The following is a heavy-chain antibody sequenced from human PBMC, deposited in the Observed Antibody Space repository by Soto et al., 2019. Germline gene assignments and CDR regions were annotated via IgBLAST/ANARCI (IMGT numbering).Heavy chain of an antibody. CDR1: GFTFNDYR. CDR3: ARSIEEVYAIYYYYGMDV. D-gene: IGHD2-8*01. J-gene: IGHJ6*02. CDR2: IWYDGSNK. Sequence: QVQLVESGGGVVQPGRSLRLSCAATGFTFNDYRMHWVRQAPGKGLEWVAVIWYDGSNKYYADSVRGRFTISRDNSKSTLYLQMNSLRAEDTAVYYCARSIEEVYAIYYYYGMDVWGQGTTVTFSS. V-gene: IGHV3-33*01.